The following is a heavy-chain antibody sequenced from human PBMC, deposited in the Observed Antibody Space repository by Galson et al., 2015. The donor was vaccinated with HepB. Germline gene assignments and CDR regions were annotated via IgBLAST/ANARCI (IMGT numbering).Heavy chain of an antibody. CDR2: IYWDDDK. CDR1: GFSLSTSGVG. D-gene: IGHD3-10*01. Sequence: PALVKPIQTLTLTCTFSGFSLSTSGVGVGWIRQPPGKALEWLALIYWDDDKRYSPSLKSRLTITKDTSKNQVVLTMTNMDPVDTATYYCALQGDTGSYYYGSGSYYRARFDYWGQGTLVTVSS. J-gene: IGHJ4*02. CDR3: ALQGDTGSYYYGSGSYYRARFDY. V-gene: IGHV2-5*02.